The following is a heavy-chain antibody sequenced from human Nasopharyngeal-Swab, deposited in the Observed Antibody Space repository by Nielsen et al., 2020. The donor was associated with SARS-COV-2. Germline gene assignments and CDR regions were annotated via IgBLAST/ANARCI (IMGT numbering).Heavy chain of an antibody. CDR3: ARDAYSSRGLYYYGLDV. J-gene: IGHJ6*02. CDR2: IFYSGST. Sequence: SETLSLTCTVSGGSISSYYWSWIRQPPGKGLEWIGYIFYSGSTNYNPSLKSRVTISVDTSKNQFSLKLSSVTAADTAVYYCARDAYSSRGLYYYGLDVWGQVTTVTVSS. CDR1: GGSISSYY. V-gene: IGHV4-59*01. D-gene: IGHD6-13*01.